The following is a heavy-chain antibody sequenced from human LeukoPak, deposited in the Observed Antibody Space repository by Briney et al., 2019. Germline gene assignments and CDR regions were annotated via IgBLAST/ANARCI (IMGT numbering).Heavy chain of an antibody. CDR1: GFTFSIYW. CDR2: INSDVSST. Sequence: PGGSLRLSCAASGFTFSIYWMHWVRQAPGKGLVWVSCINSDVSSTSYADSVKGRFTISRDNARNTQYLQMNSLRAEDTAVYFCARGSSGSYLDAFDIWGQGTMVTVSS. V-gene: IGHV3-74*01. D-gene: IGHD6-19*01. J-gene: IGHJ3*02. CDR3: ARGSSGSYLDAFDI.